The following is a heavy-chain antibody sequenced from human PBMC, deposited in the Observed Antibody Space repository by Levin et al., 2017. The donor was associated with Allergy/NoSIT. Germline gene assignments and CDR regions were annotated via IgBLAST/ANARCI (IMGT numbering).Heavy chain of an antibody. J-gene: IGHJ4*02. CDR1: GFTFSSYA. Sequence: GGSLRLSCAASGFTFSSYAMSWVRQAPGKGLEWVSAISGSGGSTYYADSVKGRFTISRDNSKNTLYLQMNSLRAEDTAVYYCAKMGAVAGNAIVFDYWGQGTLDTVSS. D-gene: IGHD6-19*01. CDR2: ISGSGGST. V-gene: IGHV3-23*01. CDR3: AKMGAVAGNAIVFDY.